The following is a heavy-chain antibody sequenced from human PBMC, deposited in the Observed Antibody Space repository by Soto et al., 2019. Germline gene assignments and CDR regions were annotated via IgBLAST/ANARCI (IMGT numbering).Heavy chain of an antibody. CDR2: INVAGSEK. CDR1: GLTFSKYR. Sequence: PGGSLRLSCAASGLTFSKYRMTWVRQAPGKGLECVANINVAGSEKDYVDSVKGRFTIARDNAKSSVYLEMTSLRVEDTAVYWCARWNVGFDSWGQGTLVTVSS. J-gene: IGHJ5*01. V-gene: IGHV3-7*01. D-gene: IGHD1-26*01. CDR3: ARWNVGFDS.